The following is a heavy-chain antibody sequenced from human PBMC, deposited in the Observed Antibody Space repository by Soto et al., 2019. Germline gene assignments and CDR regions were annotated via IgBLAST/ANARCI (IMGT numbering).Heavy chain of an antibody. Sequence: LRLSCAASGFTFGDYAMHWVRQAPGKGLEWVSGMSWNSVNIGYADSVRGRFTISRDNARNSLYLQMNSLRPEDTALYYCAKFQAAAGKNYGMDVWGQGTTVTVSS. V-gene: IGHV3-9*01. D-gene: IGHD6-13*01. CDR2: MSWNSVNI. J-gene: IGHJ6*02. CDR1: GFTFGDYA. CDR3: AKFQAAAGKNYGMDV.